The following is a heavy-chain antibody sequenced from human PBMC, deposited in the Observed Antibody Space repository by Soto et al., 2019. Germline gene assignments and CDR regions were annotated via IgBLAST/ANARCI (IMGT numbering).Heavy chain of an antibody. CDR1: GGMFSNYA. D-gene: IGHD3-10*01. Sequence: VKVSCKASGGMFSNYAISWVRQAPGQRLEWMGGLIPVFGSADYAQKFQGRLSITADKSTSTAYMELSSLTSEDTALYYCARPIRPGASGTYSRYQFYGMDVWGQGTTVTVSS. CDR2: LIPVFGSA. V-gene: IGHV1-69*13. CDR3: ARPIRPGASGTYSRYQFYGMDV. J-gene: IGHJ6*02.